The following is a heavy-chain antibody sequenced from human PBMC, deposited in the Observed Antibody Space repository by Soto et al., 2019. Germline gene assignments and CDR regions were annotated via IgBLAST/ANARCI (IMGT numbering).Heavy chain of an antibody. CDR1: GFTFSSYG. Sequence: GGSLRLSCAASGFTFSSYGMHWVRQAPGKGLEWVAVIWYDGSNKYYADSVKGRFTISRDNSKNTLYLQMNSLRAEDTAVYYCARDAIALRFYYYYGMDVWGQGTTVTVSS. CDR2: IWYDGSNK. CDR3: ARDAIALRFYYYYGMDV. D-gene: IGHD3-3*01. J-gene: IGHJ6*02. V-gene: IGHV3-33*01.